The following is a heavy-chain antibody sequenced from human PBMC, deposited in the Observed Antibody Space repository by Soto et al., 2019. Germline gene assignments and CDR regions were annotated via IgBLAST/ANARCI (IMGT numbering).Heavy chain of an antibody. J-gene: IGHJ6*02. V-gene: IGHV1-18*01. D-gene: IGHD3-9*01. CDR2: ISAYNDNT. CDR3: AKGNFDLFSGLDV. CDR1: GYTSTNYG. Sequence: QVQLVQSGAEVKKPGASVTVSCKSSGYTSTNYGINWVRQAPGQGLEWMGWISAYNDNTKYTQKVQGRVTMTTDTSTSTAYMELRSLRSDDTAVYYCAKGNFDLFSGLDVWGQGTTVTVSS.